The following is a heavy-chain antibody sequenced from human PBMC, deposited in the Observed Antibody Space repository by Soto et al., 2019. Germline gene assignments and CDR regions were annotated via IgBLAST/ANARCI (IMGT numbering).Heavy chain of an antibody. J-gene: IGHJ3*02. CDR1: GFTVGSNY. V-gene: IGHV3-66*01. D-gene: IGHD3-22*01. Sequence: GGSLRLSCAASGFTVGSNYMTWVRQAPGKGLEWVSIIYRDGSTYYADPVKGRFTISRDNSKNTLFLQMNSLRAEDTAVYYCARGGYYDSNGPFSDAFDIWGQGTMVTVSS. CDR2: IYRDGST. CDR3: ARGGYYDSNGPFSDAFDI.